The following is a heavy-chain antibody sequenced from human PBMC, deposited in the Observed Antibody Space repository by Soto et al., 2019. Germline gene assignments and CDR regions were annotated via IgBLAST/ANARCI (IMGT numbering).Heavy chain of an antibody. D-gene: IGHD2-8*01. Sequence: GESLKISRKGSGYSFTSYWIAGVRQMPGKGLEGVGIIDPGDSDTRYSPSFQGQVTISVDKSISTAYLQWSSLKASDTAMYFCARLNGVAFHYWGQGTLVTVSS. CDR2: IDPGDSDT. CDR1: GYSFTSYW. J-gene: IGHJ4*02. V-gene: IGHV5-51*01. CDR3: ARLNGVAFHY.